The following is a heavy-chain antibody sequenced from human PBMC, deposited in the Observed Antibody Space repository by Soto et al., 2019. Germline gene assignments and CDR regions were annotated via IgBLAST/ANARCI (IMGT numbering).Heavy chain of an antibody. J-gene: IGHJ4*02. V-gene: IGHV4-31*03. Sequence: PSETLSHTCTVSGGSSISGGYYWSWIRKHPGKGLEWIGYIYYSGSTYYNPSLKSRVTISVDTSKNQFSLKLSSVTAADTAVYYCARLHVAKAPGMGVTLFDYWGQGTLVTVSS. CDR1: GGSSISGGYY. D-gene: IGHD5-12*01. CDR2: IYYSGST. CDR3: ARLHVAKAPGMGVTLFDY.